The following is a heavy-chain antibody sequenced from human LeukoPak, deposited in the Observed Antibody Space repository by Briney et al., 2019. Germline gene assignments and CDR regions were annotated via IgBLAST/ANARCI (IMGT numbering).Heavy chain of an antibody. D-gene: IGHD1-7*01. CDR2: INQDGGEK. CDR1: GFTFSRYW. J-gene: IGHJ4*02. CDR3: ARAGLYNWNYEGTAYFDY. V-gene: IGHV3-7*03. Sequence: GGSLRLSCAASGFTFSRYWMFWVRQAPGKGLEWVANINQDGGEKHLVDSVKGRFTISRDNAKNSLYLQMNSLRAEDTALYYCARAGLYNWNYEGTAYFDYWGQGTLVTVSS.